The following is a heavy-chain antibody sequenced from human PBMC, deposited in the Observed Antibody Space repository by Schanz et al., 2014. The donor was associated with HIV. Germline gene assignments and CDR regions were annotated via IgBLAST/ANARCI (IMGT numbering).Heavy chain of an antibody. CDR2: IKEDGSAT. CDR3: ANTEFPYSSSSDYYYGMDV. D-gene: IGHD6-6*01. J-gene: IGHJ6*02. Sequence: EVQLVESGGGLVHPGGSLRLSCAASGFTFNKYWMNWVRQVPGKGLEWVASIKEDGSATYYVDSVKGRFTISRDNARNSLYLQMDSLRAEDTAVYYCANTEFPYSSSSDYYYGMDVWGQGTTVTVSS. CDR1: GFTFNKYW. V-gene: IGHV3-7*01.